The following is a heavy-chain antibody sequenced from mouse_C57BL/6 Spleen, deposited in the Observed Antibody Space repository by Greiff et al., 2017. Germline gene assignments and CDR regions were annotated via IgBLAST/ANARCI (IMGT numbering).Heavy chain of an antibody. V-gene: IGHV1-42*01. D-gene: IGHD3-2*02. Sequence: EVQLQQSGPELVKPGASVKISCKASGYSFTGYYMNWVKQSPEKSLEWIGEINPSTGGTTYNQKFKAKATLTVDKSSSTAYMQLKSLTSEDSAVYYCARCAQVTGYFGYWGKGTTLTVSS. CDR2: INPSTGGT. CDR1: GYSFTGYY. J-gene: IGHJ2*01. CDR3: ARCAQVTGYFGY.